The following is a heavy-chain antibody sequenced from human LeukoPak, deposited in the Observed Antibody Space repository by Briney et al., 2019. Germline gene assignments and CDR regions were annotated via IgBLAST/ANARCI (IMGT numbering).Heavy chain of an antibody. CDR3: AKEGTGIHFDY. V-gene: IGHV3-30-3*01. CDR2: ISYDGGNT. J-gene: IGHJ4*02. CDR1: GFTFSSNG. D-gene: IGHD1-1*01. Sequence: PGRSLRLSCAASGFTFSSNGIHWVRQAPGKGLEWVAEISYDGGNTYYADSVKGRFTISRDNSKNTLYLQMNSLRAEDTAVYYCAKEGTGIHFDYWGQGTLVTVSS.